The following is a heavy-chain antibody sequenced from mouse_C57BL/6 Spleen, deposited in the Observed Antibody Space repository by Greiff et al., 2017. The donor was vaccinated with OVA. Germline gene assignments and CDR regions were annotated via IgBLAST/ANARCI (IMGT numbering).Heavy chain of an antibody. CDR3: TRSNYGRYFDV. Sequence: QVQLQQSGAELVRPGASVTLSCQASGYTFTDYEMHWVKQTPVHGLEWIGAIDPETGGTAYNQKFKGKAILTADKSSSTAYMELRSLTSEDYAVYYCTRSNYGRYFDVWGTGTTVTVSS. D-gene: IGHD2-5*01. V-gene: IGHV1-15*01. CDR1: GYTFTDYE. J-gene: IGHJ1*03. CDR2: IDPETGGT.